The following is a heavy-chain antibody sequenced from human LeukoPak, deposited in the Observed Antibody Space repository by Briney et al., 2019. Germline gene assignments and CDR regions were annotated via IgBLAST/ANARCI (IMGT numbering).Heavy chain of an antibody. CDR1: GFTFSSYA. Sequence: PGGSLRLSCAASGFTFSSYAMHWVRQAPGKGLEWVAVISYDGSNKYYADSVKGRFTISRDNSKNTLYLQMNSLRAEDTAVYYCARDPGGGSYHFDYWGQGTLVTVSS. V-gene: IGHV3-30-3*01. CDR3: ARDPGGGSYHFDY. J-gene: IGHJ4*02. CDR2: ISYDGSNK. D-gene: IGHD1-26*01.